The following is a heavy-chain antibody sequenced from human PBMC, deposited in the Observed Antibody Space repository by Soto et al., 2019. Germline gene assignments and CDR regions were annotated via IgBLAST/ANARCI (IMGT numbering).Heavy chain of an antibody. CDR2: IYYSGST. CDR3: ARGSLEEPSGPYSNYGRPLYYFDY. V-gene: IGHV4-31*03. CDR1: GGSISSGGYY. D-gene: IGHD4-4*01. Sequence: TLSLTFTVSGGSISSGGYYWSWIRQHPGKGLEWIGYIYYSGSTYYNRSLRSGVTVAVDRSKNQFSLKLSSVTAADTAVYYCARGSLEEPSGPYSNYGRPLYYFDYWGQGTLVTVSS. J-gene: IGHJ4*02.